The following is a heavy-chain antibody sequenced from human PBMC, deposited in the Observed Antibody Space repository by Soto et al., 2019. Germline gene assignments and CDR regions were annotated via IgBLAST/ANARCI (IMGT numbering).Heavy chain of an antibody. CDR2: ISWDGGST. J-gene: IGHJ6*02. CDR3: AKDLDITGTRSYYYYGMDV. Sequence: PGGSLRLSCAASGFTFDDYTMHWVRQAPGKGLEWVSLISWDGGSTYYADSVKGRFTISRDNSKNSLYLQMNSLRTEDTALYYCAKDLDITGTRSYYYYGMDVWGQGTTVTVSS. D-gene: IGHD1-7*01. CDR1: GFTFDDYT. V-gene: IGHV3-43*01.